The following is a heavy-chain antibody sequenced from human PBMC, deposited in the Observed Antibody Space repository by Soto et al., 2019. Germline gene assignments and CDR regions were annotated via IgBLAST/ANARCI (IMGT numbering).Heavy chain of an antibody. CDR2: INQSGSP. CDR3: ARAEPAAPNWFDP. V-gene: IGHV4-4*02. Sequence: SETLSLTCAVSSGTISSSNWWTWVRQPPGKGLEWIGEINQSGSPNYNPSLTSRVTISVDKSKSQFFLRLSSVTAADTAVYYCARAEPAAPNWFDPWGQGTLVTVSS. D-gene: IGHD2-2*01. CDR1: SGTISSSNW. J-gene: IGHJ5*02.